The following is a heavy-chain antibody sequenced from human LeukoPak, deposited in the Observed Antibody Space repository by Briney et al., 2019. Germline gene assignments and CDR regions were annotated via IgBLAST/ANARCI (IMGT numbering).Heavy chain of an antibody. J-gene: IGHJ4*02. Sequence: ASVKVSCKASGYTFTSYGISWVRQAPGQGLEWMGWINPYNGNTNYAQKLQGRFTMTTDTSTSTAYMELRSLRSDDTAVYYCARVMFGGFGESQGDYFDYWGQGTLVTVSS. V-gene: IGHV1-18*01. CDR1: GYTFTSYG. CDR2: INPYNGNT. D-gene: IGHD3-10*01. CDR3: ARVMFGGFGESQGDYFDY.